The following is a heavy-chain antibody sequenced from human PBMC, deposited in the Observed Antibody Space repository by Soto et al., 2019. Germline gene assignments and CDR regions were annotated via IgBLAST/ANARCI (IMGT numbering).Heavy chain of an antibody. D-gene: IGHD5-18*01. Sequence: QVQLVESGGGVVQPGRSLRLSCAASGFTFSSYAMHWVRQAPGKGLEWVAVISYDGSNKYYADSVKGRFTISRDNSKNTRYLQMNSLRAEDTAVYYCARRTAMVDDAFDIWGQGTMVTVSS. CDR3: ARRTAMVDDAFDI. CDR2: ISYDGSNK. V-gene: IGHV3-30-3*01. CDR1: GFTFSSYA. J-gene: IGHJ3*02.